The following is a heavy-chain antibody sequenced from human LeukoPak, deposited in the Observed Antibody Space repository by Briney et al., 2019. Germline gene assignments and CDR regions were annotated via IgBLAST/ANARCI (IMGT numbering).Heavy chain of an antibody. CDR2: IYTSGST. CDR1: GGSISSGSYY. CDR3: ARDHDYAGNPDYGMDV. V-gene: IGHV4-61*02. J-gene: IGHJ6*02. D-gene: IGHD4-23*01. Sequence: SQTLSLTCTVSGGSISSGSYYWSWIRQPAGKGLGWIGRIYTSGSTNYNPSLKSRVTISVDTSKNQFSLKLSSVTAADTAVYYCARDHDYAGNPDYGMDVWGQGTTVTVSS.